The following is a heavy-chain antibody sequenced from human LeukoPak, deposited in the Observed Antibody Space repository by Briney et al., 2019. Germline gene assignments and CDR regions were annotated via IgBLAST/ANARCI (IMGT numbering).Heavy chain of an antibody. CDR1: GGSFSGYY. J-gene: IGHJ4*02. CDR3: ARGRQAYYYGSGSYNY. V-gene: IGHV4-34*01. D-gene: IGHD3-10*01. Sequence: PSETLSLTCAVYGGSFSGYYWSWIRQPPGKGLEWIGEINHSGSTNYNPSLKSRVTISVDTSKNQFSLKLSSVTAADRAVYYCARGRQAYYYGSGSYNYWGQGTLVTVSS. CDR2: INHSGST.